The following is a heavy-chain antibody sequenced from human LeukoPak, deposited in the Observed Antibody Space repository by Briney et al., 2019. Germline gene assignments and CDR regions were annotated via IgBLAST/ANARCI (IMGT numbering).Heavy chain of an antibody. CDR2: IYRGSST. CDR3: AREGSIWTTVTHYGMDV. D-gene: IGHD4-17*01. V-gene: IGHV3-53*01. J-gene: IGHJ6*02. CDR1: GFTVSGSY. Sequence: GGSLTLSCTASGFTVSGSYMNWVRQAPGKGLEWVSIIYRGSSTYHADSVKGRFSISRDNSKNTVYLQMNSLRAEDTAVYYCAREGSIWTTVTHYGMDVWGQGTTVTVSS.